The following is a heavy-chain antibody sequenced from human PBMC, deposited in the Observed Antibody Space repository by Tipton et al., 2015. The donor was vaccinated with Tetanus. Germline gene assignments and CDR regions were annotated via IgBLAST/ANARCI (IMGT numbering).Heavy chain of an antibody. CDR3: ARAGGAYSNPGGYFDY. D-gene: IGHD4-11*01. J-gene: IGHJ4*02. V-gene: IGHV4-30-4*01. CDR1: GGSISSGDYY. Sequence: SLTCTVSGGSISSGDYYWSWISQPPGKGLEWIGYIYYSGSTYYNPSLKSRVTISVDTSKNQFSLMLSYVTAADTAVYYCARAGGAYSNPGGYFDYWGQGTLVTVSS. CDR2: IYYSGST.